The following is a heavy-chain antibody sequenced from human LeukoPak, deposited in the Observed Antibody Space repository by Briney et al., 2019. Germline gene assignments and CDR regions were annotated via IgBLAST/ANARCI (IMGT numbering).Heavy chain of an antibody. J-gene: IGHJ4*03. CDR2: IDHRGDT. CDR3: ARGATISETGYFDF. CDR1: GGSFSRYY. D-gene: IGHD5-24*01. Sequence: PSETLSLTCAVYGGSFSRYYWSWIRQSPGKGLEWIAEIDHRGDTSYNPSVKSRVTISVDTSKNQFSLKVRSLSAADTAVYYYARGATISETGYFDFWGQGTLVTVSS. V-gene: IGHV4-34*01.